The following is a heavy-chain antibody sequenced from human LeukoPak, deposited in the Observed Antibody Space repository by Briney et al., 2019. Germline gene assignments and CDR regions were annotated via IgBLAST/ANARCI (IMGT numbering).Heavy chain of an antibody. V-gene: IGHV3-11*04. D-gene: IGHD4-11*01. CDR2: ISSSGSTI. Sequence: PGGSLRLSCAASGFTFSDYYMSWIRQAPGKGLEWVSYISSSGSTIYYADSVKGRFTISRDNAKNSLYLQMNSLRAEDTAVYYCARESSRGQYSNYFDYWGQGTLVTVSS. J-gene: IGHJ4*02. CDR1: GFTFSDYY. CDR3: ARESSRGQYSNYFDY.